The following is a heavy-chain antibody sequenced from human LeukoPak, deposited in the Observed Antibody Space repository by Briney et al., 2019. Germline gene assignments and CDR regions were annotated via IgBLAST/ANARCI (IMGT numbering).Heavy chain of an antibody. Sequence: GGSLRLSCAASGFTFSSYSMNWVRQAPGKGLEWVSSISSSSSYIYYADSVKGRFTISRDNAKNSLYLQMNGLRAEDTAVYYCARDRSGELSMVDYWGQGTLVTVSS. V-gene: IGHV3-21*01. CDR3: ARDRSGELSMVDY. CDR2: ISSSSSYI. D-gene: IGHD1-26*01. CDR1: GFTFSSYS. J-gene: IGHJ4*02.